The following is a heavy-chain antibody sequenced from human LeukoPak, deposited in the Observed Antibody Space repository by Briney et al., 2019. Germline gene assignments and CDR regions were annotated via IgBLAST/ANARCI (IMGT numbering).Heavy chain of an antibody. CDR3: ARWGCTSTTCYTPFDF. Sequence: SETLSLTCAVSGYSISSGYYWGWIRQPPGKGLEWIGYIYYTGSTRYNPSLNGRVTISVDTSKNHFSLKLSSVTAADTAVYYCARWGCTSTTCYTPFDFWGPGTLVTVSS. D-gene: IGHD2-2*02. J-gene: IGHJ4*02. V-gene: IGHV4-61*03. CDR1: GYSISSGYY. CDR2: IYYTGST.